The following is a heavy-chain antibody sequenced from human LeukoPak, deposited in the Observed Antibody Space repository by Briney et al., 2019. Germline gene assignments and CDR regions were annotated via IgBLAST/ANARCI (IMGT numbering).Heavy chain of an antibody. Sequence: GGSLRLSCAASGFTFSTYPMHWVRQAPGKGLEWVAVISNDGSNKYYADSVKGRFTLSRDSSKNTLYLQMNSLRTEDTAVYYCAGDPLGSGWYGNLDYWGQGTLVTVSS. CDR3: AGDPLGSGWYGNLDY. D-gene: IGHD6-19*01. J-gene: IGHJ4*02. CDR1: GFTFSTYP. CDR2: ISNDGSNK. V-gene: IGHV3-30*04.